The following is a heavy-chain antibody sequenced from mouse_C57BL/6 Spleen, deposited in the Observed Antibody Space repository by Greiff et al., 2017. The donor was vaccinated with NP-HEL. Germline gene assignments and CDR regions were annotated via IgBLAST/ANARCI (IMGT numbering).Heavy chain of an antibody. CDR1: GYTFTSYW. Sequence: QVQLQQPGTDLVKPGASVKLSCKASGYTFTSYWMHWVKQRPGQGLEWIGNINPSNGGTNYNEKFKSKATLTVDKSYSTAYMQLSSLTSEDSAVYYCARTPINCGDYAMDYWGQGTSVTVSS. J-gene: IGHJ4*01. D-gene: IGHD4-1*01. CDR3: ARTPINCGDYAMDY. CDR2: INPSNGGT. V-gene: IGHV1-53*01.